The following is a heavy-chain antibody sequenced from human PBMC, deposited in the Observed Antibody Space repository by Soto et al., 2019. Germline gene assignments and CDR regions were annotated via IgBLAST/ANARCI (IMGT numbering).Heavy chain of an antibody. CDR2: ISDDGDKR. CDR1: GFTFSNYG. D-gene: IGHD1-26*01. Sequence: SCVXSGFTFSNYGMHWVRQPPGKGLEWVALISDDGDKRYYADSVRGRLIISRDNSKDTLYLQMNSLGPDDTAVYFCAKARVRIVGANSFDYWGQGTPVTVSS. CDR3: AKARVRIVGANSFDY. V-gene: IGHV3-30*18. J-gene: IGHJ4*02.